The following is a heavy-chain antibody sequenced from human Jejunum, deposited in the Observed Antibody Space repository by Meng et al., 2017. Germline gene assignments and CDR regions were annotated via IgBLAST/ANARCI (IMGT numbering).Heavy chain of an antibody. Sequence: GESLKISCAASGFTFSNAWMSWVRQAPGKGLEWVGRITSKTDGETTDYAAPVKGRFTISRDDSKNTLYLQMNSLKTEDTAGYYCGDVPSGPYWGQGTLVTVSS. V-gene: IGHV3-15*01. CDR3: GDVPSGPY. CDR2: ITSKTDGETT. J-gene: IGHJ4*02. D-gene: IGHD2-21*01. CDR1: GFTFSNAW.